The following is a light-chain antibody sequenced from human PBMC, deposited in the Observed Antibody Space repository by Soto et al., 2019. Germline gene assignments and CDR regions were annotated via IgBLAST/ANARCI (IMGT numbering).Light chain of an antibody. J-gene: IGKJ4*01. CDR2: DTS. V-gene: IGKV3-15*01. Sequence: EIVLTQSPATLSLSPGERATLSCRASPSVTNFLAWYQHKPGQPPRLLIYDTSARATGVPARFSGSRSGTDFTLTINSLQSEDFAVYYCQRYNNWPLTFGGGTKVDIK. CDR1: PSVTNF. CDR3: QRYNNWPLT.